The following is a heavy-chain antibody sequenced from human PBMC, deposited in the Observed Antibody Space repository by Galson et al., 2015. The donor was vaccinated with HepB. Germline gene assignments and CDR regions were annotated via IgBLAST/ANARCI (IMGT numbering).Heavy chain of an antibody. D-gene: IGHD6-25*01. J-gene: IGHJ6*02. V-gene: IGHV1-2*02. CDR2: INPNSGVT. CDR1: GYTFTGHY. Sequence: SVKVSCKASGYTFTGHYVHWVRQAPGQGLQWMGWINPNSGVTTYAQNFQGRVTMTRDTSINKAFMEMTRMKNDDTAIYFCARGGRVAARRYYGMDIWGQGSTVTVSS. CDR3: ARGGRVAARRYYGMDI.